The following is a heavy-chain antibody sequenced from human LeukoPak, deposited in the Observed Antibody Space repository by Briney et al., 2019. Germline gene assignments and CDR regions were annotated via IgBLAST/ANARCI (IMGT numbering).Heavy chain of an antibody. V-gene: IGHV4-59*12. Sequence: SETLSLTCTVSGGSMSSYYWSWTRQPPGKGLEWIGNIHYSGSTNYNPSLKSRVTISVDTTKNQFSLKLSSVIAADTAVYYCARGGDYEGDAFDIWGQGTMVTVSS. CDR3: ARGGDYEGDAFDI. D-gene: IGHD4-17*01. CDR1: GGSMSSYY. CDR2: IHYSGST. J-gene: IGHJ3*02.